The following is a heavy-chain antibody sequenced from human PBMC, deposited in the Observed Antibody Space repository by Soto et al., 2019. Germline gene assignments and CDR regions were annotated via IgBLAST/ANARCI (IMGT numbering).Heavy chain of an antibody. CDR2: IIPIFGTA. D-gene: IGHD6-13*01. V-gene: IGHV1-69*13. Sequence: SVKVSWKASGGTFSSYAISWVRQAPGQGLEWMGGIIPIFGTANYAQKFQGRVTITADESTSTAYMELSSLRSEDTAVYYCARATVGIAAAGTRQAPEIYYYGMDVWGQGTTVTVSS. J-gene: IGHJ6*02. CDR3: ARATVGIAAAGTRQAPEIYYYGMDV. CDR1: GGTFSSYA.